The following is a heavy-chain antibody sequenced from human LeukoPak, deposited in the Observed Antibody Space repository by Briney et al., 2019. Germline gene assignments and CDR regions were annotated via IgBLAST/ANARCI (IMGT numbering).Heavy chain of an antibody. CDR3: ARDESYGDYVG. CDR1: GYTFSSYY. V-gene: IGHV1-46*01. J-gene: IGHJ4*02. CDR2: INPSDTST. D-gene: IGHD4-17*01. Sequence: ASVKVSCKASGYTFSSYYMHWVRQAPGQGLEWMGIINPSDTSTSYAQKFQGRVTMTRDMSTSTIYMELRSLRSEDTAVYYCARDESYGDYVGWGQGTLVTVSS.